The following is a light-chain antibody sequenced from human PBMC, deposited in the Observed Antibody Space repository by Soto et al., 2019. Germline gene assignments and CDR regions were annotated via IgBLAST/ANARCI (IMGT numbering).Light chain of an antibody. CDR2: DAS. V-gene: IGKV3-11*01. CDR3: QQRSNWPPP. J-gene: IGKJ5*01. CDR1: QSVSSY. Sequence: EIVLTQSPATLSLSPGERATLSCRASQSVSSYLAWYQQKPGQAPRLLIYDASNRATGIPARFSGSGSGTDFTLTISSLEPEDFALYYCQQRSNWPPPSGQ.